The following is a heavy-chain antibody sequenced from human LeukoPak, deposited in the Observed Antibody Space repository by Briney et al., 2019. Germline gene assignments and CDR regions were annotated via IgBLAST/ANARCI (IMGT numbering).Heavy chain of an antibody. J-gene: IGHJ3*02. V-gene: IGHV3-30*02. CDR1: GFTFSSYG. D-gene: IGHD3-10*01. Sequence: GGSLRLSCAASGFTFSSYGMHWVRQAPGKGLEWVAFIRYDGSNKYYADSVKGRFTISRDNSKNTLYLQMNSLRAEDTAVYYCAAGTTLVRGGTFDIWGQGTMVIVSS. CDR3: AAGTTLVRGGTFDI. CDR2: IRYDGSNK.